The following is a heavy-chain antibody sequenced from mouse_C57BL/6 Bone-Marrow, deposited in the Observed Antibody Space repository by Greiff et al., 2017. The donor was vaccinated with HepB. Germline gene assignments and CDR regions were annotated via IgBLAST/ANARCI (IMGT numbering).Heavy chain of an antibody. CDR2: IWSGGST. J-gene: IGHJ3*01. D-gene: IGHD2-3*01. V-gene: IGHV2-2*01. CDR3: ARNGIYDGYYPAWFAY. Sequence: VKLMESGPGLVQPSQSLSITCTVSGFSLTSYGVHWVRQSPGKGLEWLGVIWSGGSTDYNAAFISRLSISKDNSKSQVFFKMNSLQADDTAIYYCARNGIYDGYYPAWFAYWGQGTLVTVSA. CDR1: GFSLTSYG.